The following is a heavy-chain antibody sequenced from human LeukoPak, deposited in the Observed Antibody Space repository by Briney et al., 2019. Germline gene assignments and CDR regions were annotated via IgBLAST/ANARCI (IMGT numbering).Heavy chain of an antibody. D-gene: IGHD1-14*01. Sequence: SETLSLTCSVSGGSISSYYWSWIRQPPGKGLEWIGYIYYSGSTNYNPSLKSRVTISADTSKNQVSLKLNSVTPADTAVYYCARWPPGGGSSSYGMDVWGQGTTVTVSS. CDR3: ARWPPGGGSSSYGMDV. CDR1: GGSISSYY. V-gene: IGHV4-59*01. J-gene: IGHJ6*02. CDR2: IYYSGST.